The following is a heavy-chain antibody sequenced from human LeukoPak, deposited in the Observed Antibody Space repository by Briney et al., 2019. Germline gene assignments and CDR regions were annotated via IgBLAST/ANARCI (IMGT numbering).Heavy chain of an antibody. Sequence: GGSLRLSCAASGFTFDDYAMHWVRQAPGKGLEWVSGISWNSGSIGYADSVKGRFTISRDNAKNSLYLQMNSLRAEDTALYYCARDPAYYDILTGPYYYYGMDVWGQGTTVTVSS. J-gene: IGHJ6*02. CDR3: ARDPAYYDILTGPYYYYGMDV. CDR1: GFTFDDYA. D-gene: IGHD3-9*01. V-gene: IGHV3-9*01. CDR2: ISWNSGSI.